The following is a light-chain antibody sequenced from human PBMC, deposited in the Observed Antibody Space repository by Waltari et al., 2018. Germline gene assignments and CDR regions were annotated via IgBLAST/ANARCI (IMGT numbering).Light chain of an antibody. CDR3: TSYAGSNHNYVV. CDR2: EVS. Sequence: QSALTQPPSASGSPGQSVTISCTGTSSDVGAYNFVSWFQHHPGKAPKLIVFEVSKRPSGVLDRSSGARAGTTASLTVSGLQAEDEADYYCTSYAGSNHNYVVFGGGTKVTVL. J-gene: IGLJ2*01. V-gene: IGLV2-8*01. CDR1: SSDVGAYNF.